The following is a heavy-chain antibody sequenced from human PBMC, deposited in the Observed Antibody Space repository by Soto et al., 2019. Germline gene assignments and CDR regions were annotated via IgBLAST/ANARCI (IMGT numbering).Heavy chain of an antibody. CDR3: ARDFGGGSFNYFDY. D-gene: IGHD3-16*01. J-gene: IGHJ4*02. CDR1: GGTFSSYA. Sequence: QVQLVQSGAEVKKPGSSVKVSCKASGGTFSSYAISWVRQAPGQGLEWMGGIIPIFGTANYAQKFQGRVTISAEESTGTASMEVSSLRSKDTAVYYCARDFGGGSFNYFDYWGQGTLVTVSS. CDR2: IIPIFGTA. V-gene: IGHV1-69*01.